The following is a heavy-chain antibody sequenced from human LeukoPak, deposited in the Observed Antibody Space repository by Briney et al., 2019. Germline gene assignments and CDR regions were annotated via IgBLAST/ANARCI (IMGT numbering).Heavy chain of an antibody. D-gene: IGHD2-21*01. CDR2: IYSRGST. V-gene: IGHV4-59*01. Sequence: SETLSLTCTVSGASIRSDYWSWIRQPPGKGLEWIGYIYSRGSTYYRSSLMGRVSISLDTSKNQFSLKLNSVIATDTAVYYCARVPYCVGGSCIVFDYWGEGTLVTVSS. J-gene: IGHJ4*02. CDR1: GASIRSDY. CDR3: ARVPYCVGGSCIVFDY.